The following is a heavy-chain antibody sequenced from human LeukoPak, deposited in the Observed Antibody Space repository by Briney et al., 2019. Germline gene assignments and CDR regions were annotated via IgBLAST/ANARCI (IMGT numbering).Heavy chain of an antibody. CDR1: EFTVSNNY. D-gene: IGHD1-26*01. V-gene: IGHV3-66*04. CDR3: AGHTELDY. Sequence: PGGSLRLSCAASEFTVSNNYMSWVRQAPGKGLEWVSVLYSGGRAYYTDSVNGRFTISRDNSKNTLYLQMNSLRAEDTAICYCAGHTELDYWGQGTLVTVSS. J-gene: IGHJ4*02. CDR2: LYSGGRA.